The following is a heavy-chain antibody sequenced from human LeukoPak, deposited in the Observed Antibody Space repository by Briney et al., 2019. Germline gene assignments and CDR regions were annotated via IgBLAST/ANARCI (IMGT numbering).Heavy chain of an antibody. D-gene: IGHD1-26*01. J-gene: IGHJ4*02. CDR2: IYHSGST. CDR1: GYSISSGYY. V-gene: IGHV4-38-2*02. Sequence: SETLSLTCTVSGYSISSGYYWGWIRQPPGKGLEWIGSIYHSGSTYYNPSLKSRVTISVDTSKNQFSLKLSSVTAADTAVYYCARDRGSQPFIDYWGQGTLVTVSS. CDR3: ARDRGSQPFIDY.